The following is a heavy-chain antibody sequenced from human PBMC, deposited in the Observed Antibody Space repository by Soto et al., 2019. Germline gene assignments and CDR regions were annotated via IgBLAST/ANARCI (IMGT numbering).Heavy chain of an antibody. D-gene: IGHD3-9*01. J-gene: IGHJ3*02. CDR1: GYTFTSYA. V-gene: IGHV1-3*01. CDR3: ARTTSRNYDILTGYPDAFDI. CDR2: INAGNGNT. Sequence: ASVKVSCKASGYTFTSYAMHWVRKAPGQRLEWMGWINAGNGNTKYSQKFQGRVTITRDTSASTAYMELSSLRSEDTAVYYCARTTSRNYDILTGYPDAFDIWGQGTMVTVSS.